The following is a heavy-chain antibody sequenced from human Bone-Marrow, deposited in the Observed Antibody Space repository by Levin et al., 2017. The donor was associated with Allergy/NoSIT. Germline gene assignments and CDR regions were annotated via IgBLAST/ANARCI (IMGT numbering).Heavy chain of an antibody. Sequence: KTSETLSLTCAVYGGSFSGYYWSWIRQPPGKGLEWIGEINHSGSTNYNPSLKSRVTISVDTSKNQFSLKLSSVTAADTAVYYCAPGYCSGGSCYSDYWGQGTLVTVSS. D-gene: IGHD2-15*01. CDR3: APGYCSGGSCYSDY. CDR2: INHSGST. J-gene: IGHJ4*02. CDR1: GGSFSGYY. V-gene: IGHV4-34*01.